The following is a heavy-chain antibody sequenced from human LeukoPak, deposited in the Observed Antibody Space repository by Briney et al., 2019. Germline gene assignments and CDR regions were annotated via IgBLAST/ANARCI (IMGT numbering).Heavy chain of an antibody. Sequence: GGSLRLSHAASRFTLSSSWMSWVRPAPRKGREWVANRKRGGGEKYYVDSVKGRVTISRDNAKKSLYLQMSSLRAEDTAVYYCARERAVGTNLIDYWGRGTVVTVAS. CDR1: RFTLSSSW. V-gene: IGHV3-7*05. CDR3: ARERAVGTNLIDY. D-gene: IGHD6-19*01. J-gene: IGHJ4*02. CDR2: RKRGGGEK.